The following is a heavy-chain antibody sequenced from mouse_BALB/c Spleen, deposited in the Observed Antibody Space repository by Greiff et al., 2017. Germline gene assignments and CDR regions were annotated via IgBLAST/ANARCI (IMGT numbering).Heavy chain of an antibody. CDR3: ARGYDREYYAMDY. Sequence: EVQLQQSGPGLVKPSQSLSLTCTVTGYSITSDYAWNWIRQFPGNKLEWMGYISYSGSTSYNPSLKSRISITRDTSKNQFFLQLNSVTTEDTATYYCARGYDREYYAMDYWGQGTSVTVSS. V-gene: IGHV3-2*02. D-gene: IGHD2-14*01. CDR2: ISYSGST. CDR1: GYSITSDYA. J-gene: IGHJ4*01.